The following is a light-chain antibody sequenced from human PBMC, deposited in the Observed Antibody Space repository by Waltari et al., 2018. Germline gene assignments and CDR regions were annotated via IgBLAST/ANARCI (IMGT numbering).Light chain of an antibody. CDR2: YNI. Sequence: QSVLTQPPSVSGAPGQTVTISCTGSSSNIGAGSAVHWYQHLPGAAPKVLIYYNINRPSGVPDRFSGSKSGTSASLTINGLQAEDEADYYCQSCDDNLSGWVFGGGTKLTVL. V-gene: IGLV1-40*01. CDR3: QSCDDNLSGWV. CDR1: SSNIGAGSA. J-gene: IGLJ3*02.